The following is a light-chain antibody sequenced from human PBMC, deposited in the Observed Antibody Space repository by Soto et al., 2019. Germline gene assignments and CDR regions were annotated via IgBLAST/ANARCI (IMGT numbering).Light chain of an antibody. CDR2: EVT. V-gene: IGLV2-14*01. CDR1: SCDIGSYNR. J-gene: IGLJ1*01. CDR3: SSYKNIITTACV. Sequence: SVVTQPASVSGSPGQSITISCTGTSCDIGSYNRVSWYQQHPGKAPTLIIYEVTDRPSGVSKRFSGSKSGNTASLTISGRQAEDEAEYYCSSYKNIITTACVFGTWTKVTVL.